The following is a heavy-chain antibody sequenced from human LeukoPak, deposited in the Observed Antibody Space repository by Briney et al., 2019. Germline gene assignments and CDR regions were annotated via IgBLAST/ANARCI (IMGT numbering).Heavy chain of an antibody. V-gene: IGHV3-30*18. Sequence: GGSLRLSCAASGFTFSNAWMSWVRQAPGKGLEWVAVISYDGSNKYYADSLKGRFTISRDNSKTTLYLQMNSLRAEDTAVYYCAKDLSYDSRGNYWGQGTLVTVSS. CDR3: AKDLSYDSRGNY. CDR2: ISYDGSNK. D-gene: IGHD3-22*01. CDR1: GFTFSNAW. J-gene: IGHJ4*02.